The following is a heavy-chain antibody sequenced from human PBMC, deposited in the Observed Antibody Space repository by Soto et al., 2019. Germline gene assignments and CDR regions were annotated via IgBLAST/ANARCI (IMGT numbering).Heavy chain of an antibody. CDR2: INPKSGGT. V-gene: IGHV1-2*02. J-gene: IGHJ4*02. CDR3: ARDMEKGGGSAGFDY. Sequence: ASVKVSCKASGYTFTVYYMHWVRQAPGQGLEGMGWINPKSGGTMYPQKFQGRVTMTWDTSISTAYMALTRLRSDDTAVYYCARDMEKGGGSAGFDYWGQGTLVTVSS. CDR1: GYTFTVYY. D-gene: IGHD1-26*01.